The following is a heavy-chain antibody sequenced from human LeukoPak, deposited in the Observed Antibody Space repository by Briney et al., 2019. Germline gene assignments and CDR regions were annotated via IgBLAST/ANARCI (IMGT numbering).Heavy chain of an antibody. J-gene: IGHJ6*03. CDR3: ARSLRVRGVPDYMDV. CDR2: INPNSGGT. D-gene: IGHD3-10*01. V-gene: IGHV1-2*02. CDR1: GYTFTGYY. Sequence: ASVKVSCKASGYTFTGYYMHWVRQAPGQGLEWMGWINPNSGGTNYAQKFQGRVTMTRDTSISTAYMELSRLRSDDTAVYYCARSLRVRGVPDYMDVWGKGTTVTVYS.